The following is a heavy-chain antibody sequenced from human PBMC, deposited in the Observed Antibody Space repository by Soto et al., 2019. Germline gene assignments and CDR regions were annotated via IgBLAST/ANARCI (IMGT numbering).Heavy chain of an antibody. Sequence: DVQLLESGGGLVQPGESLRLSCVASGFTFSSYAMNWVRQAPGMGLEWVSTISGSGGSIYYADSVKGRFTISRDNSKNTLFLQMSSLRAEDTAIYYCAKGLSYGSASLDYWGQGTLVTVSS. V-gene: IGHV3-23*01. CDR2: ISGSGGSI. CDR1: GFTFSSYA. CDR3: AKGLSYGSASLDY. J-gene: IGHJ4*02. D-gene: IGHD3-16*01.